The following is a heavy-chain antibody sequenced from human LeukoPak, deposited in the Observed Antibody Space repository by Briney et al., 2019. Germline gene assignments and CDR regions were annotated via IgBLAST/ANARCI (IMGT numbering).Heavy chain of an antibody. CDR2: ISWDGGST. D-gene: IGHD1-26*01. Sequence: PGGSLRLSCAASGFTFDDYTMHWVRQAPGKGLEWVSLISWDGGSTYYADSVKGRFTISRDNSKNSLYLQMNSLRTEDTALYYCAKDGGRGGSYHYYYYGMDVWGQGTTVTVSS. CDR3: AKDGGRGGSYHYYYYGMDV. CDR1: GFTFDDYT. V-gene: IGHV3-43*01. J-gene: IGHJ6*02.